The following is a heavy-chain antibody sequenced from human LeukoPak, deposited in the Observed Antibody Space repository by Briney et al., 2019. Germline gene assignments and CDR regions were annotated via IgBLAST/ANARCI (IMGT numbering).Heavy chain of an antibody. CDR1: GGSSTNYF. J-gene: IGHJ4*02. CDR3: ARDQGYTYGYSEVDY. CDR2: INRSAST. D-gene: IGHD5-18*01. Sequence: SETLSLTCVLYGGSSTNYFWSWIRQPPGKGLEWIGEINRSASTNYNPSLKSRVTISIDTSKNQFSLKLSSVTAADTAVYYRARDQGYTYGYSEVDYWGQGTLVTVSS. V-gene: IGHV4-34*01.